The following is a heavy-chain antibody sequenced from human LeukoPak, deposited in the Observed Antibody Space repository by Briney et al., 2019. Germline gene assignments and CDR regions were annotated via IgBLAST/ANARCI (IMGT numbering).Heavy chain of an antibody. J-gene: IGHJ5*02. CDR3: ARDLRFWSGYTIPCGWFDP. CDR1: GFTFSSYA. V-gene: IGHV3-30-3*01. Sequence: AGGSLRLSCAASGFTFSSYAMHWVRQAPGKGLEWVAVISYDGSNKYYADSVKGRFTISRDNSKNTLYLQMNSLRAEDTAVYYCARDLRFWSGYTIPCGWFDPWGQGTLVTVSS. D-gene: IGHD3-3*01. CDR2: ISYDGSNK.